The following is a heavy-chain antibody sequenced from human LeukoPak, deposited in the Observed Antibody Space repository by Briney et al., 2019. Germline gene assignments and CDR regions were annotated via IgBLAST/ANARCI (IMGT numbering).Heavy chain of an antibody. CDR1: GFTFSSYA. V-gene: IGHV3-23*01. Sequence: PGGSLRLSCAASGFTFSSYAMSWVRQAPGKGLEWVSAISGSGGSTYYADSVKGRFTISRDSSKNTLYLQMNSLRAEDTAVYYCAKVRYYDSSGSFDYWGQGTLVTVSS. D-gene: IGHD3-22*01. J-gene: IGHJ4*02. CDR3: AKVRYYDSSGSFDY. CDR2: ISGSGGST.